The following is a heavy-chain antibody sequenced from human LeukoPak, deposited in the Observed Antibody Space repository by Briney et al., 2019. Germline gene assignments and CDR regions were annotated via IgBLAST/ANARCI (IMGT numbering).Heavy chain of an antibody. Sequence: PSETLSLTCTVSGGSITSSTYYWGWIRQPPGKGLEWIGSIYYSGSTYYNPSLKSRVTISGDTSKNQFSLKLSSVTAADTAVYYCAKEREFYYWGQGTLVTVSS. J-gene: IGHJ4*02. CDR2: IYYSGST. V-gene: IGHV4-39*07. D-gene: IGHD5-24*01. CDR3: AKEREFYY. CDR1: GGSITSSTYY.